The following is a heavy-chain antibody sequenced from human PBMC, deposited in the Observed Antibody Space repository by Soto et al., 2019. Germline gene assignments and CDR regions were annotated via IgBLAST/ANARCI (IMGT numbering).Heavy chain of an antibody. CDR2: IYYSGST. V-gene: IGHV4-59*01. Sequence: QVQLQESGPGLVKPSETLSLTCTVSGGSISSYYWSWIRQPPGKGLEWIWYIYYSGSTNYNPSLKSRVTISVDTSKNQFSLKLSSVPAADTAVYYCARVRGDGYNWGFDYWGQGTLVTVSS. CDR1: GGSISSYY. D-gene: IGHD5-12*01. CDR3: ARVRGDGYNWGFDY. J-gene: IGHJ4*02.